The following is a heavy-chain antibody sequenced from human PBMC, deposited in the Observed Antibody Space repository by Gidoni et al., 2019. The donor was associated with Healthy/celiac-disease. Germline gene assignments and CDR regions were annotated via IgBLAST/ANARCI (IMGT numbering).Heavy chain of an antibody. V-gene: IGHV4-34*01. J-gene: IGHJ6*02. Sequence: QVQLQQWGAGLLTPSETLSLTCAVYGGSFSGYYWSWIRQPPGKGLEWIGEINPSGRTNYNPSLKSRVTISVDKSKNQFSLKLSSVTAADTAVYYCARGVGRIQLWYYYYYGMDVWGQGTTVTVSS. D-gene: IGHD5-18*01. CDR1: GGSFSGYY. CDR2: INPSGRT. CDR3: ARGVGRIQLWYYYYYGMDV.